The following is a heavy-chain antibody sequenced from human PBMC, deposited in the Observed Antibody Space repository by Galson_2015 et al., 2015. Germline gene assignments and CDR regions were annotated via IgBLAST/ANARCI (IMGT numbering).Heavy chain of an antibody. Sequence: QSGAEVKTLGESLKISCKASGYTFTSYGISWVRQAPGQGLEWMGWISAYNGDTNFAQKLQGRVTMTTDTSTSTAYMELRSLRSDDTAVYYCARDRTLDRFCSGGSCYHGYWGQGTLVTVSS. CDR2: ISAYNGDT. D-gene: IGHD2-15*01. V-gene: IGHV1-18*01. J-gene: IGHJ4*02. CDR3: ARDRTLDRFCSGGSCYHGY. CDR1: GYTFTSYG.